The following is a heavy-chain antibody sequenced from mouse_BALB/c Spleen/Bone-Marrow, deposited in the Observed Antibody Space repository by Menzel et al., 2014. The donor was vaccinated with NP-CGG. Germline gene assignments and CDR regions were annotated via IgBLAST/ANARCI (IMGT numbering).Heavy chain of an antibody. D-gene: IGHD3-3*01. CDR3: ARRGLRSYFDY. V-gene: IGHV1-67*01. CDR1: GYTFTDYA. Sequence: VKVVESGPEVVRPGVSVKISCKGSGYTFTDYAMHWVKQSHAKSLEWIGVISTYNGNTNYNQKFKGKATMAVDNSSSTAYMELGRLTSEDSAIYYCARRGLRSYFDYWGQGTTLTVSS. J-gene: IGHJ2*01. CDR2: ISTYNGNT.